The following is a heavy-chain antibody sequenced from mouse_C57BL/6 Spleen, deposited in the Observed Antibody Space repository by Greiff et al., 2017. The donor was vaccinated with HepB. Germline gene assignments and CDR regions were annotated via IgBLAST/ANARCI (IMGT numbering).Heavy chain of an antibody. Sequence: QVQLQQSGAELAKPGASVKLSCKASGYTFTSYWMHWVKQRPGQGLEWIGYINPSSGYTKYNQKFKDKATLTADKSSTTAYMQLSSLTYEDSAVYDCAGYYGSSYWYFDVWGTGTTVTVSS. CDR2: INPSSGYT. J-gene: IGHJ1*03. D-gene: IGHD1-1*01. CDR3: AGYYGSSYWYFDV. V-gene: IGHV1-7*01. CDR1: GYTFTSYW.